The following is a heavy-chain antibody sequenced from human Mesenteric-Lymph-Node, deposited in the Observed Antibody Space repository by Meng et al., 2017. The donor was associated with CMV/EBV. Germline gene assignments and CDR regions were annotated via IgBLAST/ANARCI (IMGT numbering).Heavy chain of an antibody. D-gene: IGHD3-3*01. CDR1: GGSFSGYY. J-gene: IGHJ4*02. CDR2: INHSGST. Sequence: SETLSLTCAVYGGSFSGYYWSWIRQPPGKGLEWIGEINHSGSTNYNPSLKSRVTISVDTSKNQFSLKLSSVTAADTAVYYCASGDFWSGYSFDYWGQGTLVTAPQ. CDR3: ASGDFWSGYSFDY. V-gene: IGHV4-34*01.